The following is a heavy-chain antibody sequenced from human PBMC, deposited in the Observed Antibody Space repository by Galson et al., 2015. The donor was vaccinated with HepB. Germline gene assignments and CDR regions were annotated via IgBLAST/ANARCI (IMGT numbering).Heavy chain of an antibody. J-gene: IGHJ3*02. CDR1: GFTFSSYG. CDR3: ARMKAVALDI. Sequence: SLRLSCAASGFTFSSYGMHWVRQAPGKGLEWVAVIWYDGSNKYYADSVKGRFTISRDNSKSTLSLQMNSLRAEDTAVYYCARMKAVALDIWGQGTMVTVSS. V-gene: IGHV3-33*08. CDR2: IWYDGSNK.